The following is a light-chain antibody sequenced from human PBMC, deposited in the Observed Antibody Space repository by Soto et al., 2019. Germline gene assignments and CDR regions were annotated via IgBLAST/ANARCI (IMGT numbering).Light chain of an antibody. CDR1: QSISSS. J-gene: IGKJ1*01. Sequence: DIQMTRSPSTLSASVGDRVTITCRASQSISSSLAWYQQKPGKAPKLLIYDASNLESGVPSIFSGSGSGTEFTLTISSLPPDNFATYYCQQYSTYSTFGQGTKVDIK. V-gene: IGKV1-5*01. CDR3: QQYSTYST. CDR2: DAS.